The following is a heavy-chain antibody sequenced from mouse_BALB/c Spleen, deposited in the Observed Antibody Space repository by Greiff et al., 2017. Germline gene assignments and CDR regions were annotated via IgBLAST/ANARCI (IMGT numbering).Heavy chain of an antibody. J-gene: IGHJ4*01. CDR1: GFTFSSYG. D-gene: IGHD1-1*01. CDR3: ARRGRGDY. Sequence: EVKLMESGGGLVQPGGSLKLSCAASGFTFSSYGMSWVRQTPDKRLELVATINSNGGSTYYPDSVKGRFTISRDNAKNTLYLQMSSLKSEDTAMYYCARRGRGDYWGQGTSVTVSS. CDR2: INSNGGST. V-gene: IGHV5-6-3*01.